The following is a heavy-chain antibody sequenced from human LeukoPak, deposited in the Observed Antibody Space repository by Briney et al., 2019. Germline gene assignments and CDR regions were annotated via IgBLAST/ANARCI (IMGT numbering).Heavy chain of an antibody. CDR1: GFTFDDYT. CDR2: ISWNSDFI. Sequence: GGSLRLSCAASGFTFDDYTMHWVRQAPGKGLEWVSSISWNSDFIGYADSVKGRFTISRDNAKNSLYLQMNSLRAEDTAVYYCAKDIAVVPAAIGYNWFDPWGQGTLVTVSS. D-gene: IGHD2-2*02. J-gene: IGHJ5*02. CDR3: AKDIAVVPAAIGYNWFDP. V-gene: IGHV3-9*01.